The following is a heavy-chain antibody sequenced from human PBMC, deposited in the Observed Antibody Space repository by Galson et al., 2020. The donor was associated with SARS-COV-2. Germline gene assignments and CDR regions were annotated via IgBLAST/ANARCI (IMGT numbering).Heavy chain of an antibody. CDR3: ARAPDVDVLTGYYPDGFDV. Sequence: SETLSLTCTVSGGSFSGYCWSWIRQPPGKGLEWIGEIDHSGVTNYNPSLKSRVAILADRSKNQFSLKLISTTAADTAVYYCARAPDVDVLTGYYPDGFDVWAQGTMVTVSS. CDR2: IDHSGVT. CDR1: GGSFSGYC. D-gene: IGHD3-9*01. J-gene: IGHJ3*01. V-gene: IGHV4-34*01.